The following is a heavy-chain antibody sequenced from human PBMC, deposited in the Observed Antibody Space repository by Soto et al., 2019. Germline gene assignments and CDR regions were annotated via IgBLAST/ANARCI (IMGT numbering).Heavy chain of an antibody. CDR3: ARGRYGDY. J-gene: IGHJ4*01. D-gene: IGHD1-1*01. Sequence: QVHLVQSGAEVKKPWASVKVSCKGSGYICTTYGITWVRQAPGQGLEWMGWISAHNGNTNYAQKLQGRVTVTRDTSTSTAYMEMRNLRSDDTDVYYCARGRYGDYWGHGALVTVSS. CDR2: ISAHNGNT. CDR1: GYICTTYG. V-gene: IGHV1-18*01.